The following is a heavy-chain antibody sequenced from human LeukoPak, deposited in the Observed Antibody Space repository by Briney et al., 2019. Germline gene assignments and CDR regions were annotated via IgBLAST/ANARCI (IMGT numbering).Heavy chain of an antibody. V-gene: IGHV3-21*01. CDR2: ISSSSSYI. Sequence: GGSLRLSCAASGFTFSSYSMNWVRQAPGKGLEWVSSISSSSSYIYYADSVKGRFTISRDNARNSLYLQMNSLRAEDTAVYYCARGTGGYVWGSYRYMDYWGQGTLVTVSS. D-gene: IGHD3-16*02. CDR1: GFTFSSYS. CDR3: ARGTGGYVWGSYRYMDY. J-gene: IGHJ4*02.